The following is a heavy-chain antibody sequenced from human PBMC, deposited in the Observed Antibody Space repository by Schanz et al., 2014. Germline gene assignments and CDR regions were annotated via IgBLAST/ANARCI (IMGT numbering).Heavy chain of an antibody. CDR3: VRVPSRDVSFDL. CDR1: GKTFTTYG. D-gene: IGHD3-16*01. J-gene: IGHJ2*01. Sequence: QVQLVQSGGGRKNPGPSVKASGKASGKTFTTYGLGGGRQAPGQGLEWLGWIRPDNGNTTYSQKVRDRVIFTTDTSANTAYMELRSLRSDDTAHYYCVRVPSRDVSFDLWGRGTLVTVSS. CDR2: IRPDNGNT. V-gene: IGHV1-18*01.